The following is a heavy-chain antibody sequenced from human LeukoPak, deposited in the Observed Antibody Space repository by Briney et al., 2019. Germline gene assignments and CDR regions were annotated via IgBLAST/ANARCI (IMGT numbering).Heavy chain of an antibody. J-gene: IGHJ4*02. CDR1: GFTFSSYW. CDR2: IKSDGSST. V-gene: IGHV3-74*01. CDR3: AKGVRVTIFGVVKTPFDY. D-gene: IGHD3-3*01. Sequence: GGSLRLSCAASGFTFSSYWMYWVRQAPGKGLVWVSSIKSDGSSTTYADSVKGRFTISRDNSKNTLYLQMNSLRAEDTAVYYCAKGVRVTIFGVVKTPFDYWGQGTLVTVSS.